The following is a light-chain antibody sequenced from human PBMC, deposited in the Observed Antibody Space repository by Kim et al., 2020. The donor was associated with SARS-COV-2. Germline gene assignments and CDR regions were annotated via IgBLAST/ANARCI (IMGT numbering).Light chain of an antibody. CDR2: GKN. CDR1: SLRSYY. CDR3: NSRDSSGNFV. Sequence: VALGQTVRITCQGDSLRSYYASWYQQKPGQAPVLVIYGKNNRPSGIPDRFSGSSSGNTASLTITGAQGEDEADYYCNSRDSSGNFVFGGGTQLTVL. J-gene: IGLJ3*02. V-gene: IGLV3-19*01.